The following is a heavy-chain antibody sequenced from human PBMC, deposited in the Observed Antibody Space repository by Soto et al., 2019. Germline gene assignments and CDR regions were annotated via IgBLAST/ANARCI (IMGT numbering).Heavy chain of an antibody. Sequence: QVQLQQWGAGLLKPSETLSLTCAVYGGSFSGYYWSWIRQPPGKGLEWIGEINHSGRTNYNPSLKSRVTISVDTSKNQFSLKLSSVTAADTAVYYCARGISHNYGWFDPWGQGTLVTVSS. CDR3: ARGISHNYGWFDP. J-gene: IGHJ5*02. V-gene: IGHV4-34*01. CDR2: INHSGRT. CDR1: GGSFSGYY. D-gene: IGHD4-17*01.